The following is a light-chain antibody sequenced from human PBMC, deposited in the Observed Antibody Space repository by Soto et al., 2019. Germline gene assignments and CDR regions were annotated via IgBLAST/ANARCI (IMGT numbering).Light chain of an antibody. CDR2: GAS. CDR3: QQYGPSLPMYT. V-gene: IGKV3-20*01. J-gene: IGKJ2*01. CDR1: QSVSNGY. Sequence: EIVLTQSPGTLSLSPGERATLSCTASQSVSNGYVAWYQQKPGQAPRLLIYGASFRATGISDRFSGSGSGTGFTLTISRLEPEDFAVYYCQQYGPSLPMYTFGQGTKLEIK.